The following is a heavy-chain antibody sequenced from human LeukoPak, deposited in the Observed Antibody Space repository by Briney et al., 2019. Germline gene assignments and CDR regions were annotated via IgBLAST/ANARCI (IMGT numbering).Heavy chain of an antibody. CDR3: ARRAGDYSHPYDY. V-gene: IGHV3-53*01. D-gene: IGHD3-22*01. J-gene: IGHJ4*02. CDR2: IYSGGST. CDR1: GLTLSSNC. Sequence: GGSLRLSCAASGLTLSSNCMSWVRQAPGKGLEWVSLIYSGGSTYYTDSVKGRFTISRDNSKNTLYLQMNSLRAEDTAVYYCARRAGDYSHPYDYWGQGTLVTVSS.